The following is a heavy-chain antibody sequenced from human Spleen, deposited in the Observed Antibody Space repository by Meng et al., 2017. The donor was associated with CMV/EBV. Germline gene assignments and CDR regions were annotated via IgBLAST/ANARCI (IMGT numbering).Heavy chain of an antibody. V-gene: IGHV3-74*01. Sequence: GESLKISCDTSGFTFSSYWMHWVRQVPGKGLVWVSRINSDGKTTRYADFVKGRFTISRDNAKNTLYLEMNSLRVEDTAEYYCVRGGRIQLWLEYWGQGTLVTVSS. D-gene: IGHD5-18*01. CDR3: VRGGRIQLWLEY. J-gene: IGHJ4*02. CDR1: GFTFSSYW. CDR2: INSDGKTT.